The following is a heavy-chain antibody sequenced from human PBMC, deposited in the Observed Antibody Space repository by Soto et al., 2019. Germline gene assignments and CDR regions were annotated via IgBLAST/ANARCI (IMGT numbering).Heavy chain of an antibody. CDR1: GFTVSNNY. D-gene: IGHD5-12*01. Sequence: GSLRLSCAASGFTVSNNYMSWVRQAPGKGLEWVSVIYSGGNTDYADSVKGRFTISRDNSKRTVYLQMNSLRAEDTGVYYCARARDGYNFLYEPTWGQGTLVTVS. CDR2: IYSGGNT. V-gene: IGHV3-53*01. CDR3: ARARDGYNFLYEPT. J-gene: IGHJ4*02.